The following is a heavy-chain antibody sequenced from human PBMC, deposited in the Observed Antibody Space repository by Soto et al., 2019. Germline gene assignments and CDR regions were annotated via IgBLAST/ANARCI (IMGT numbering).Heavy chain of an antibody. CDR3: AKDRVSNYFYYYYGMDV. V-gene: IGHV3-7*01. Sequence: GGSLRLSCAASGFTFSSYWMSWVRQAPGKGLEWVANIKQDGSEKYYVDSVKGRFTISRDNAKNTLYLQMNSLRAEDTAVYYCAKDRVSNYFYYYYGMDVWGQGTTVTVSS. J-gene: IGHJ6*02. D-gene: IGHD4-4*01. CDR2: IKQDGSEK. CDR1: GFTFSSYW.